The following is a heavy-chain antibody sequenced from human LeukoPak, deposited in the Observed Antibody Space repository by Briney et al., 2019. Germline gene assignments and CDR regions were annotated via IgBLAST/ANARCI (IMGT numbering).Heavy chain of an antibody. D-gene: IGHD6-19*01. V-gene: IGHV1-8*01. CDR1: GYTFTSYD. CDR2: MNPNSGNT. J-gene: IGHJ6*02. Sequence: ASVKVSCKASGYTFTSYDINWVRPATGQGLEWMGWMNPNSGNTGYPQKFQGRVTMTRNTSISTAYMELSSLRSEDTAVYYCARGGEGPGIAVAGHYYYYYYGMDVWGQGTTVTVSS. CDR3: ARGGEGPGIAVAGHYYYYYYGMDV.